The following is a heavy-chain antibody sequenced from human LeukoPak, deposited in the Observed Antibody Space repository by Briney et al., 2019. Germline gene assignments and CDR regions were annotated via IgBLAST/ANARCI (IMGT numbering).Heavy chain of an antibody. Sequence: PSETLSLTCTVSGASISSYYWSWIRQPPGKGLEWIAYIYYSGSTNYNPSLKSRVTISVDTSKNQFSLKLSSVTAADTAVYYCARGVLWPHYMDVWGKGTTVTVSS. CDR1: GASISSYY. CDR2: IYYSGST. V-gene: IGHV4-59*01. CDR3: ARGVLWPHYMDV. J-gene: IGHJ6*03. D-gene: IGHD3-10*01.